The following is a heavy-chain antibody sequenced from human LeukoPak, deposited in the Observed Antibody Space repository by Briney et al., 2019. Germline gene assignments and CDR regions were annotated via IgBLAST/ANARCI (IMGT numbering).Heavy chain of an antibody. D-gene: IGHD1-1*01. V-gene: IGHV3-7*01. Sequence: GGSLRLSCAASGFTFSIYWMSWVRQAPGKGLEWVANIKQDGSERYYVDSVKGRFTISRDNARNSLYLQMNSLRGEDTAVYYCARTQLDLDGFDIWGQGTTVTVSS. J-gene: IGHJ3*02. CDR3: ARTQLDLDGFDI. CDR2: IKQDGSER. CDR1: GFTFSIYW.